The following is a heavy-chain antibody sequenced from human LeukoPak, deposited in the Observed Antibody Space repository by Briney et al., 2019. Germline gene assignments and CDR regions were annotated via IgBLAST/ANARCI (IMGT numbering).Heavy chain of an antibody. J-gene: IGHJ3*02. CDR2: INHSGST. Sequence: GSLRLSCAASGFTFSSYSMSWIRQPPGKGLEWIGEINHSGSTNYNPPLKSRATISVDTSKNQFSLKLSSVTAADTAVYYCARGAPRIYYDIWGQGTMVTVSS. CDR1: GFTFSSYS. CDR3: ARGAPRIYYDI. V-gene: IGHV4-34*01. D-gene: IGHD3-10*01.